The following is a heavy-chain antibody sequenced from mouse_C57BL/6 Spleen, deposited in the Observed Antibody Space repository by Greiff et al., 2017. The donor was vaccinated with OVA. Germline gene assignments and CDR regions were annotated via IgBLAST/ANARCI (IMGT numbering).Heavy chain of an antibody. CDR1: GFTFSSYA. CDR2: ISDGGSYT. CDR3: ARDEGLRRDWYFDV. J-gene: IGHJ1*03. Sequence: DVMLVESGGGLVKPGGSLKLSCAASGFTFSSYAMSWVRQTPEKRLEWVATISDGGSYTYYPDNVKGRFTISRDNAKNNLYLQMSHLKSEDTAMYYCARDEGLRRDWYFDVWGTGTTVTVSS. V-gene: IGHV5-4*01. D-gene: IGHD2-12*01.